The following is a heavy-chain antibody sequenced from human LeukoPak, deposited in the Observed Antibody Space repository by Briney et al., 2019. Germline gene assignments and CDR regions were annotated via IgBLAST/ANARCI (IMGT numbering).Heavy chain of an antibody. CDR3: ARVTRAGKNYFDY. CDR1: GYTFTGYY. J-gene: IGHJ4*02. D-gene: IGHD2-21*02. CDR2: INPNSGGT. V-gene: IGHV1-2*02. Sequence: ASVKVSCKASGYTFTGYYMHWVRQAPGQGLEWMGWINPNSGGTNYAQKFQGRVTMTRDTSISTAYMELSRLRSDDTAVYYCARVTRAGKNYFDYWGQGTLVTVSS.